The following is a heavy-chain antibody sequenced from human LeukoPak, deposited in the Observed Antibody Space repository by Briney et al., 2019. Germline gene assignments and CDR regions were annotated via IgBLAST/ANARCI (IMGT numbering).Heavy chain of an antibody. V-gene: IGHV3-30*02. CDR1: GFTFTYYG. D-gene: IGHD2-21*02. Sequence: GGSLRLSCGASGFTFTYYGMHWVRQAPGKGLEWVTFVRSDGSDKYYADSVKGRFTFSRDNSKNTVYLQMNSLRPEDTAVYYCVRDRDWAFDYWGQGTLVTVSS. J-gene: IGHJ4*02. CDR3: VRDRDWAFDY. CDR2: VRSDGSDK.